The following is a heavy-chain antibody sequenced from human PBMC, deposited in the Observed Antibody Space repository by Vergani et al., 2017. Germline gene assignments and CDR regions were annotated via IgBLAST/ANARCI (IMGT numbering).Heavy chain of an antibody. D-gene: IGHD3-16*01. J-gene: IGHJ2*01. CDR1: GDSIISRSYY. V-gene: IGHV4-39*01. CDR3: ASGKYYSDSTSHFRGRYFDV. Sequence: QMQLQESGPGLVKASETLSLTCTVSGDSIISRSYYWGWIRQPPGKGLEWIWSIYNSGNGHSSSSLKSRVTISADTSKNHFSLRLTSVTAADTAVYYCASGKYYSDSTSHFRGRYFDVWGRGTLVTVPS. CDR2: IYNSGNG.